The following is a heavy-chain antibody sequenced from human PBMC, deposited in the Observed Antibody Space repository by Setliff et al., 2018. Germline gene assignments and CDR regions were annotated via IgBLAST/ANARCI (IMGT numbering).Heavy chain of an antibody. CDR3: VRRTYYYDTSPMGWFDP. CDR2: INHGGDT. V-gene: IGHV4-38-2*01. J-gene: IGHJ5*02. Sequence: SETLSLTCDVSGHSFSSDSFWAWIRQPPGKGLEWIGSINHGGDTSYNPSLQSRVAISVDTSKNQFSLKLSSVTAADTAVYYCVRRTYYYDTSPMGWFDPWGQGILVTVSS. D-gene: IGHD3-22*01. CDR1: GHSFSSDSF.